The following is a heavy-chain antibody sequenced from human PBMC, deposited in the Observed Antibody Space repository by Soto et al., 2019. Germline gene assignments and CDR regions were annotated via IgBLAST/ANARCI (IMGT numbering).Heavy chain of an antibody. Sequence: TLSLTCTVSGGSISSGGYYWSWIRQHPGKGLEWIGYIYYSGSTYYNPSLKSRVTISVDTSKNQFSLKLSSVTAADTAVYYCARTLGALTNWFDPWGQGTLVTVSS. V-gene: IGHV4-31*03. CDR3: ARTLGALTNWFDP. CDR2: IYYSGST. J-gene: IGHJ5*02. CDR1: GGSISSGGYY.